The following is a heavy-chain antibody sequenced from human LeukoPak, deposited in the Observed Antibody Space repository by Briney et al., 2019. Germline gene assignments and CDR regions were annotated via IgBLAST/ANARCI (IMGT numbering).Heavy chain of an antibody. J-gene: IGHJ5*02. CDR1: GXIFNTYG. CDR3: AILNWSSGRA. D-gene: IGHD1-1*01. Sequence: GGSLRLSCAASGXIFNTYGTSWVRQAPGKGLEWVSALSGNTYYADSVKGRFTISTDSSKNTLFLQMNSLRAEDTAVYYCAILNWSSGRAWGQGTLVTVSS. CDR2: LSGNT. V-gene: IGHV3-23*01.